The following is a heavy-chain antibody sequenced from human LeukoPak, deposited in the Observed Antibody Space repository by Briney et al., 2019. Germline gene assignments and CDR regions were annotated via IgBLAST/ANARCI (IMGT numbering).Heavy chain of an antibody. J-gene: IGHJ4*02. D-gene: IGHD3-10*01. CDR2: ISSSTTYI. V-gene: IGHV3-21*01. Sequence: TGGSLRLSCAASGFTFNTYSMNCVRQARGRGREWVTSISSSTTYIYYADSVKGRFTISRDNAKNSMYLQMNSLSAEDAAVYYCERGALVRGVIRYFDYWGQGSLVTVSS. CDR3: ERGALVRGVIRYFDY. CDR1: GFTFNTYS.